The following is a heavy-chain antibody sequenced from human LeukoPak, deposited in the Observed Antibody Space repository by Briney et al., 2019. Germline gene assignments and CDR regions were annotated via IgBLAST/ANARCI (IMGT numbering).Heavy chain of an antibody. D-gene: IGHD1-1*01. J-gene: IGHJ6*03. CDR3: AKNPAIRVEPHYYYYYMDV. Sequence: GGSLRLSCAASGFPFSSYAMSWVRQAPGKGLEWVSGISGSGGSTYYADSVRGRFIISRDKSRKTVYLQMNSLRAGDTAVYYCAKNPAIRVEPHYYYYYMDVWGKGTTVTVSS. CDR1: GFPFSSYA. CDR2: ISGSGGST. V-gene: IGHV3-23*01.